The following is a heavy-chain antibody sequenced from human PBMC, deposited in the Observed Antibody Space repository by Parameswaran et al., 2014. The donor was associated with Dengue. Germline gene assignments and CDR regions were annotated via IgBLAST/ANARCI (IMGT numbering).Heavy chain of an antibody. CDR3: AREELRTSSWGPYWYFDL. Sequence: WIRQSPSRGLEWLGRTYYRSKWYNDYAVSVKSRITINPDTSKNQFSLQLNSVTPEDTAVYYCAREELRTSSWGPYWYFDLWGRGTPGHRLL. J-gene: IGHJ2*01. CDR2: TYYRSKWYN. D-gene: IGHD6-13*01. V-gene: IGHV6-1*01.